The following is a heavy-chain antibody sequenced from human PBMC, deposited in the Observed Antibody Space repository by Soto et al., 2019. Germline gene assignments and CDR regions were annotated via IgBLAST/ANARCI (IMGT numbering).Heavy chain of an antibody. CDR3: AKDLGSGYSYGYFDY. CDR2: ISGSGGST. Sequence: GVSLRLSCAASGFTFVGLARSWVRQAPGKGLEWVSAISGSGGSTYYADSVKGRFTISRDNSKNTLYLQMNSLRAEDTAVYYCAKDLGSGYSYGYFDYWGQGTLVTVSS. J-gene: IGHJ4*02. D-gene: IGHD5-18*01. CDR1: GFTFVGLA. V-gene: IGHV3-23*01.